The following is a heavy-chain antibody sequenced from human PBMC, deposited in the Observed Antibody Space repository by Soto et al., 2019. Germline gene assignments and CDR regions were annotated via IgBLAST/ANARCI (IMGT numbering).Heavy chain of an antibody. J-gene: IGHJ6*02. CDR3: ARDGGSGTAVAGIQYSGMDV. CDR1: GFTVSGNS. CDR2: IYIDGST. V-gene: IGHV3-53*01. Sequence: EVQLVDSGGDLIQPGGCLRLSCGASGFTVSGNSLSWVRQAPGKGLEWVSYIYIDGSTYYADSVRGRFTLTRDNSKNTLYLQMNNLRGEDTAVYYCARDGGSGTAVAGIQYSGMDVWGQGTTVTVSS. D-gene: IGHD6-19*01.